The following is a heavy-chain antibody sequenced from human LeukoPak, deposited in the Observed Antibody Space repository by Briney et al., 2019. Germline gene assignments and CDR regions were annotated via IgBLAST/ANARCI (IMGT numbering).Heavy chain of an antibody. Sequence: GGSLRLSCVASGFTFSNYWMSWVRQAPGKGLEWVANIKEDGSEKQYVDSVKGRFTISRDNAKNSLYLQMSSLRAEDTAVYYCARDLGWNRGDYWGQGTLVTVSS. V-gene: IGHV3-7*01. D-gene: IGHD1/OR15-1a*01. J-gene: IGHJ4*02. CDR2: IKEDGSEK. CDR3: ARDLGWNRGDY. CDR1: GFTFSNYW.